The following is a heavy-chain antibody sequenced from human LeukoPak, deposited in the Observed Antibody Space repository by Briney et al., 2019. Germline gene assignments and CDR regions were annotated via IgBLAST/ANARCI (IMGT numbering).Heavy chain of an antibody. V-gene: IGHV4-34*01. CDR2: INHSGST. Sequence: PSETLSLTCAVYGGSFSGYYWSWIRQPPGKGLEWIGEINHSGSTNYNPSLKSRVTISVGTSKNQFSLKLSSVTAADTAVYCCARGYCSGGSCYSYYYYNYMDVWGKGTTVTVSS. CDR3: ARGYCSGGSCYSYYYYNYMDV. D-gene: IGHD2-15*01. J-gene: IGHJ6*03. CDR1: GGSFSGYY.